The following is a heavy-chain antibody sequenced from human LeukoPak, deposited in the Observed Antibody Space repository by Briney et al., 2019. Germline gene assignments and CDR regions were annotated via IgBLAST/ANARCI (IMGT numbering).Heavy chain of an antibody. D-gene: IGHD6-13*01. J-gene: IGHJ4*02. V-gene: IGHV3-48*01. Sequence: PGGSLRPSCAASGFTFSSYGMNWVRQAPGKGLEWVSYISSSSSTIYYADSVKGRFTISRDNAKNSLYLQMNSLRAEDTAVYYCATSNHIAAAGTWGQGTLVTVSS. CDR2: ISSSSSTI. CDR1: GFTFSSYG. CDR3: ATSNHIAAAGT.